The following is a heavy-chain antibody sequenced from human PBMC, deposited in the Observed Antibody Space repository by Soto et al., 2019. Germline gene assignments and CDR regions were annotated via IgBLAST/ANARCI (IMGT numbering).Heavy chain of an antibody. V-gene: IGHV4-39*01. CDR1: GGSISSSLYY. Sequence: SETLSLPCTCLGGSISSSLYYLGSVRQTPGKGLEWIGIIYSSGTTYYTPLLKSRVTISVDTSKNQFSKKLSSVAAADTAVYYCTRHRGYYDILTGYYTELNFDYWGQGTLVTVSS. CDR2: IYSSGTT. CDR3: TRHRGYYDILTGYYTELNFDY. D-gene: IGHD3-9*01. J-gene: IGHJ4*02.